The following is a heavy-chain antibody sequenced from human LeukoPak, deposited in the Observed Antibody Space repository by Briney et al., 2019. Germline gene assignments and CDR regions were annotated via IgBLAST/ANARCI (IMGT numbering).Heavy chain of an antibody. V-gene: IGHV3-49*03. CDR3: PRDRGLRYFDWLLFDY. D-gene: IGHD3-9*01. Sequence: GGSLRLSCTASGFTFCYYAMIWFRQAPGKGLEGVGFIRSKAYGGTTEYAASVKGRFTISRDDFKSIAYLKMKSLKPEDTAVYSCPRDRGLRYFDWLLFDYWGQGTLVTVSS. CDR2: IRSKAYGGTT. CDR1: GFTFCYYA. J-gene: IGHJ4*02.